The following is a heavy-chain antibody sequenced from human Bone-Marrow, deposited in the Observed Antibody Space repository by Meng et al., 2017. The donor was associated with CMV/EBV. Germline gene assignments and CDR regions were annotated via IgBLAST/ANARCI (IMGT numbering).Heavy chain of an antibody. CDR1: GFTFSSYS. D-gene: IGHD3/OR15-3a*01. J-gene: IGHJ5*02. CDR2: ISSSSSYI. V-gene: IGHV3-21*01. Sequence: GESLKISWAASGFTFSSYSMNWVRQAPGKGLEWVSSISSSSSYIYYADSVKGRFTISRDNPKNSLYLQMNSLRAEDTAVYYCARGLRTGLNWFDPWGQGTRVTVSS. CDR3: ARGLRTGLNWFDP.